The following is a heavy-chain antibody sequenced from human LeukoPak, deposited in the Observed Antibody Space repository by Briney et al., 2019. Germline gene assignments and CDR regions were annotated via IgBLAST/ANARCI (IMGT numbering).Heavy chain of an antibody. V-gene: IGHV3-30*02. Sequence: GGSLRLSCAASGFTFSNYGMHWVRQAPGKGLEWVAFIRYDGSNKFYADSVKGRFTISRDNSKNTLYLQMNSLRAEDTAVYYCAREGLDSGSHFSAWFDPWGQGTLVTVSS. CDR2: IRYDGSNK. D-gene: IGHD3-10*01. J-gene: IGHJ5*02. CDR3: AREGLDSGSHFSAWFDP. CDR1: GFTFSNYG.